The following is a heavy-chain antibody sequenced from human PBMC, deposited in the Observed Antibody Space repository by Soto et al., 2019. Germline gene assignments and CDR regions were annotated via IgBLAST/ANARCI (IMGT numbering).Heavy chain of an antibody. J-gene: IGHJ5*02. V-gene: IGHV4-34*01. CDR1: GGSFSGYY. CDR2: INHSGST. CDR3: ARGRKLNYYGNYGQGRFDP. Sequence: PSETLSLTCAVYGGSFSGYYWSWIRQPPGKGLEWIGEINHSGSTNYNPSLKSRVTISVDTSKNQFSLKLSSVTAADTAVYYCARGRKLNYYGNYGQGRFDPWGQGTLVTVSS. D-gene: IGHD4-17*01.